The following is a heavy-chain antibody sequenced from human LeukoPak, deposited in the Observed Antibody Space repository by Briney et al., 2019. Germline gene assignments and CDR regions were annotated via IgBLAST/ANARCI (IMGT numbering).Heavy chain of an antibody. CDR3: ARVSSGQPP. CDR2: IHHSGST. V-gene: IGHV4-38-2*02. CDR1: GYSISSGYY. J-gene: IGHJ1*01. Sequence: SETLSLTCTVSGYSISSGYYWGWIRQPRGKGLEWIGSIHHSGSTYYNPSLKSRVTISVDTSKNQFSLKLNSVTAADTAVYYCARVSSGQPPWGQGTLVTVSS. D-gene: IGHD3-22*01.